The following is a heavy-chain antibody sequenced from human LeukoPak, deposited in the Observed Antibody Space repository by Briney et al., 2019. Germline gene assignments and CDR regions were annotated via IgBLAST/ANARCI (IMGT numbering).Heavy chain of an antibody. CDR2: IWYDGSNK. CDR3: ASGRAAAGTGYYFDY. V-gene: IGHV3-33*01. CDR1: GFTFRNYS. D-gene: IGHD6-13*01. Sequence: PGGSLRLSCAASGFTFRNYSMHWVRQAPGKGLEWVAIIWYDGSNKYYADSVKGRFTISRDNSKNTLYLQMNSLTAEDTAVYYCASGRAAAGTGYYFDYWGQGTLVTVSS. J-gene: IGHJ4*02.